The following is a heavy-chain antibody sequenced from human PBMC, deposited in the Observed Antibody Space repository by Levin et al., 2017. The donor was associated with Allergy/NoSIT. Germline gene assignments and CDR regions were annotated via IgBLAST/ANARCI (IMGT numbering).Heavy chain of an antibody. CDR1: GFTFRSYA. D-gene: IGHD3-16*01. J-gene: IGHJ3*02. Sequence: PGGSLRLSCAASGFTFRSYAMHWVRQAPGKGLEWVAVIIYDGSSKYHADSVKGRFTVSRDNSKDTVYLQMSSLRAEDTALYYCSTLGDSSFDIWGQGTMVTVSS. CDR3: STLGDSSFDI. CDR2: IIYDGSSK. V-gene: IGHV3-30*03.